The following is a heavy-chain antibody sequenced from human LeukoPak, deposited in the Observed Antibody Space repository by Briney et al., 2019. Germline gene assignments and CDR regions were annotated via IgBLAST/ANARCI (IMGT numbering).Heavy chain of an antibody. CDR2: INPDGSEK. CDR3: ARDRPYSSGWIGGAFDI. D-gene: IGHD6-19*01. J-gene: IGHJ3*02. CDR1: GFSFSSNW. Sequence: GGSLRLSCTASGFSFSSNWMTWVRQAPGKGLEWVGNINPDGSEKFYVDSVRGRFTISRDNARSSVYLQMTSLRADDTAVYYCARDRPYSSGWIGGAFDIWGQGTMVTVSS. V-gene: IGHV3-7*01.